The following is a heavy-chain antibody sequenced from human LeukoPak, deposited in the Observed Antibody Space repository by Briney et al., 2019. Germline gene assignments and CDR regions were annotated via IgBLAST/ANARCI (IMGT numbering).Heavy chain of an antibody. CDR1: GYTFSSYT. V-gene: IGHV7-4-1*02. CDR2: INTNTEKP. D-gene: IGHD5-24*01. J-gene: IGHJ6*03. CDR3: ARGMSNSPYYFYYYMDV. Sequence: GASVKVSCKASGYTFSSYTMNWVRQAPGQGLEWVGCINTNTEKPTYAQGFTGRFVFSLDTSVSTAYLQISSLEAEDTAVYYCARGMSNSPYYFYYYMDVWGKGATVTVSS.